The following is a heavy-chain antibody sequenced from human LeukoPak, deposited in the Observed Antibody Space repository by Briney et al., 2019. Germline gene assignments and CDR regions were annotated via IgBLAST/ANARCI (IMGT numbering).Heavy chain of an antibody. Sequence: GGSLILSCAASGCTFNSYAMYWVRQAPGKGLDWFSGIFGSGGSAHYADSVKGRFTISRDNSKNTVYLQMDSLRVEDTAVYYCGKTTTGYSSGRYPGWPVDYWGQGTLVTVSS. CDR2: IFGSGGSA. V-gene: IGHV3-23*01. J-gene: IGHJ4*02. CDR3: GKTTTGYSSGRYPGWPVDY. CDR1: GCTFNSYA. D-gene: IGHD6-19*01.